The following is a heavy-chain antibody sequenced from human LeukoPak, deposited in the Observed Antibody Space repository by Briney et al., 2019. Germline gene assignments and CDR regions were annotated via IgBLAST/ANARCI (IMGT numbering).Heavy chain of an antibody. CDR3: AREGEVIVTDNLFY. V-gene: IGHV1-46*01. Sequence: VASVKASCKASGYTFTSYYMHWVRQAPGQGLEWMGIINLSGGSTTYAQMFQGRVTMTRDTSTRTVYMELSSLRSEDTAAYYCAREGEVIVTDNLFYWGQGTLVTVSS. J-gene: IGHJ4*02. CDR1: GYTFTSYY. D-gene: IGHD2-21*01. CDR2: INLSGGST.